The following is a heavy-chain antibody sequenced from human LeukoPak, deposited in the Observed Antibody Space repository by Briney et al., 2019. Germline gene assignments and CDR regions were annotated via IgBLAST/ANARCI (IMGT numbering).Heavy chain of an antibody. CDR2: IYPGDSDT. J-gene: IGHJ4*02. V-gene: IGHV5-51*01. D-gene: IGHD6-13*01. CDR1: GYTFHSYW. CDR3: ARQFSSSWYS. Sequence: PGESLKISCKGSGYTFHSYWIAWVRQMPGKGLEWMGIIYPGDSDTRYSPSFQGQVTISADKSISTAYLQWSSLKASDTAMYYCARQFSSSWYSWGQGTLVTVSS.